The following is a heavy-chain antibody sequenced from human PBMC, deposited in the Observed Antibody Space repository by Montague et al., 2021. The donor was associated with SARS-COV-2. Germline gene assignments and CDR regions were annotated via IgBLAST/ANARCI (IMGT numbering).Heavy chain of an antibody. Sequence: YIYYAPSVRGRLTVNPDASKNEFSLELNYVTPEDTAVYYCVRYSGWFYFDFWGKGTLVTVSS. CDR3: VRYSGWFYFDF. J-gene: IGHJ4*02. CDR2: YI. D-gene: IGHD6-19*01. V-gene: IGHV6-1*01.